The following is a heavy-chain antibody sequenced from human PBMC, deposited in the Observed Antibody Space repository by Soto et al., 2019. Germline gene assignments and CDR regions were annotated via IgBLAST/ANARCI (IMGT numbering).Heavy chain of an antibody. CDR1: GGSISSDDYY. V-gene: IGHV4-30-4*01. CDR3: DRGEGYALDV. D-gene: IGHD1-26*01. J-gene: IGHJ6*02. Sequence: QVQLQESGPGLVKPSQTLSLTRTVSGGSISSDDYYWSWIRQPPGKGLEWIAYMYYSGSTYYDPSLKSRMAISVDTSKNHFAMELCSETAADTAVYYCDRGEGYALDVWGQGTTVTVSS. CDR2: MYYSGST.